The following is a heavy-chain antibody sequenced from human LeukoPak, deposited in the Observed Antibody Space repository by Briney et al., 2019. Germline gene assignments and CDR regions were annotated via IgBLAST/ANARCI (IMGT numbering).Heavy chain of an antibody. V-gene: IGHV4-59*08. CDR1: GGSISNYY. J-gene: IGHJ4*02. CDR2: IYYSGST. CDR3: ARGGWSRDY. Sequence: SETLSLTCTVSGGSISNYYWSWIRQPPGKRLEWIGYIYYSGSTNYNPSLKSRVTISIDTSKNQVSLKLSSVTAADTAVYYCARGGWSRDYWGQGTPVTVSS. D-gene: IGHD2-15*01.